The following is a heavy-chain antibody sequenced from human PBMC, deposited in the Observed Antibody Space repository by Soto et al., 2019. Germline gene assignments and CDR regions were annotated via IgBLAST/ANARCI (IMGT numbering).Heavy chain of an antibody. V-gene: IGHV2-5*02. CDR1: GFSLSNARMG. CDR2: IYWDDDK. CDR3: AHRSKFNAPSWFDP. Sequence: SGPTLVNPTETLTLTCTVSGFSLSNARMGVSWIRQPPGKALEWLALIYWDDDKRYSPSLKSRLTITKDTSKNQVVLTMTNMDPVDTATYYCAHRSKFNAPSWFDPWGQGTLVTVSS. J-gene: IGHJ5*02.